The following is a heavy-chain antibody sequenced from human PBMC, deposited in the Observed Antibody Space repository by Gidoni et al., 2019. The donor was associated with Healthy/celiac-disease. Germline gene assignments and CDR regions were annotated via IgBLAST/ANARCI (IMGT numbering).Heavy chain of an antibody. V-gene: IGHV4-59*01. J-gene: IGHJ3*02. CDR1: GGSISSYY. Sequence: QVQLQASVLGLVKPSATLSLTCTVSGGSISSYYWSWIRQPPGKGLEWIGYIYYSGSTNYNPSLKSRVTISVDTSKNQFSLKLSSVTAADTAVYYCASGQDDAFDIWGQGTMVTVSS. CDR2: IYYSGST. CDR3: ASGQDDAFDI.